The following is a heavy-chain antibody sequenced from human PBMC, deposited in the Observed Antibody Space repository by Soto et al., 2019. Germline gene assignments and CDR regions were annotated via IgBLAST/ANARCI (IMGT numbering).Heavy chain of an antibody. CDR1: GFTFSSYG. V-gene: IGHV3-33*01. CDR2: IWYDGSNK. D-gene: IGHD1-7*01. CDR3: ASQYNWNYPYFQH. J-gene: IGHJ1*01. Sequence: GGSLRLSCAASGFTFSSYGMHWVRQAPGKGLEWVAVIWYDGSNKYYADSVKGRFIISRDNSKNTLYLQMNSLRAEDTALYYCASQYNWNYPYFQHWGQGTLVTVSS.